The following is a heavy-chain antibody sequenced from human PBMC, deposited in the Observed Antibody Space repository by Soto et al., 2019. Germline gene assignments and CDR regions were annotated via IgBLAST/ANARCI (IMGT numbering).Heavy chain of an antibody. D-gene: IGHD2-15*01. CDR3: VKGRIRVKGPNYYYGRDV. CDR2: ISLNGGST. J-gene: IGHJ6*02. Sequence: GRSLRLSCSPSGFTFSSYAMHWIRQAPGKGLEYGSAISLNGGSTYDADAGKCRCPISRDKSKNTLSLQMSSLRAEDTALYYCVKGRIRVKGPNYYYGRDVWAQGTTV. V-gene: IGHV3-64D*06. CDR1: GFTFSSYA.